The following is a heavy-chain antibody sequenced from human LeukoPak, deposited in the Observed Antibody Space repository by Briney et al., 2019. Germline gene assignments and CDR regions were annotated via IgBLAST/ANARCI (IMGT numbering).Heavy chain of an antibody. Sequence: PGGSLRLSCAASGFTFSSYGMHWVRQAPGKGLEWVAVISYDGSNKYYADSVKGRFTISRDNSKNTLYLQMNSLRAEDTAVYCCAKDPVGGVIVYYFDYWGQGTLVTVSS. CDR1: GFTFSSYG. CDR3: AKDPVGGVIVYYFDY. J-gene: IGHJ4*02. CDR2: ISYDGSNK. V-gene: IGHV3-30*18. D-gene: IGHD3-16*02.